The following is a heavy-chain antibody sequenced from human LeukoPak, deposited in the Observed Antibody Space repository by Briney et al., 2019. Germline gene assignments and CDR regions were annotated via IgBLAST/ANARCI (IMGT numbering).Heavy chain of an antibody. V-gene: IGHV4-39*01. CDR3: ARLTPITMIVVGTIDY. CDR1: GGSISSSSYY. D-gene: IGHD3-22*01. Sequence: PSETLSLTCTVSGGSISSSSYYWGWIRQPPGKGLEWIGSIYYSGSTYYNPSLKSRVTISVDTSKNQFSLKLSSVTAADTAVYYCARLTPITMIVVGTIDYWGQGTLVTVSS. CDR2: IYYSGST. J-gene: IGHJ4*02.